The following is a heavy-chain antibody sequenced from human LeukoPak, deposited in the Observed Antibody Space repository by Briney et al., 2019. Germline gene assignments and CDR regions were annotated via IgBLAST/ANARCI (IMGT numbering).Heavy chain of an antibody. CDR2: ISDSGNT. CDR1: GFTLSSYA. CDR3: AKGKGSSGYSDFDY. D-gene: IGHD3-22*01. V-gene: IGHV3-23*01. Sequence: GGSLRLSCAASGFTLSSYAMSWVRQAPGKGLEWVAAISDSGNTYHADSVKGRFTISRDSSKNTLFLQMNSLRAEDTAVYYCAKGKGSSGYSDFDYWGQGTLVTVSS. J-gene: IGHJ4*02.